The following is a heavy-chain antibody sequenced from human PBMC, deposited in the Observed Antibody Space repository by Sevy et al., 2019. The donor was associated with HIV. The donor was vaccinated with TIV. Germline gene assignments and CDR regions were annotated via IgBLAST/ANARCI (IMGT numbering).Heavy chain of an antibody. CDR3: ARLVAGAGYYNYYMDV. CDR1: GYSFTSYW. D-gene: IGHD6-13*01. V-gene: IGHV5-51*01. CDR2: IYPGDSDT. J-gene: IGHJ6*03. Sequence: GESLKISCKGSGYSFTSYWIGWVRQMPGKGLEWMGIIYPGDSDTRYSPSFQGQVTISADKSISTAYLQWSSLKASDTAMYYCARLVAGAGYYNYYMDVWGKGTTVTVSS.